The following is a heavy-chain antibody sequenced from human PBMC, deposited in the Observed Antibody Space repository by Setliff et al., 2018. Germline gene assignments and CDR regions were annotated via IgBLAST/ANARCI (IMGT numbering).Heavy chain of an antibody. D-gene: IGHD2-15*01. CDR1: GYTFTSYD. V-gene: IGHV1-8*02. CDR2: MNPNSGNT. Sequence: ASVKVSCKASGYTFTSYDINWVRQATGQGLEWMGWMNPNSGNTGYAQKFQGRVTMTRNTSISTAYMELSSLRSEDTAVYYCATYCSGGSCYSFLYNYYYYGMDVWGQGTRSPSP. CDR3: ATYCSGGSCYSFLYNYYYYGMDV. J-gene: IGHJ6*02.